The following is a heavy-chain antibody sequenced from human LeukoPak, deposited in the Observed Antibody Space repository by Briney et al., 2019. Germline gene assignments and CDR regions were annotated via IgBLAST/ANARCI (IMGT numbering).Heavy chain of an antibody. D-gene: IGHD5-24*01. V-gene: IGHV4-38-2*02. Sequence: NTSETLSLTCTVSGYCIGNGHFWGWIRQPPGKVLEWIGNIYRTGTTFYNPSLQSRVSISVDTSKNTFSLKLKSVTAADTAVYYCARDGYNPVASDIWGQGTVVTVSS. CDR3: ARDGYNPVASDI. CDR2: IYRTGTT. J-gene: IGHJ3*02. CDR1: GYCIGNGHF.